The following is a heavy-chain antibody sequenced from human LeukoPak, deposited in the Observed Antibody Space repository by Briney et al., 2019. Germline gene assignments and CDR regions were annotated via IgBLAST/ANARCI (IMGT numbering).Heavy chain of an antibody. Sequence: GGSLRLSCAASGFTFSSYAMHWVRQAPGKGLEWVAVISYDGSNKYYADSVKGRFTISRDNSKNTLYLQMNSLRAEDTAVYYCARDHRESSYYYYGMDVWGQGTTVTVSS. D-gene: IGHD3-10*01. J-gene: IGHJ6*02. CDR1: GFTFSSYA. CDR2: ISYDGSNK. CDR3: ARDHRESSYYYYGMDV. V-gene: IGHV3-30-3*01.